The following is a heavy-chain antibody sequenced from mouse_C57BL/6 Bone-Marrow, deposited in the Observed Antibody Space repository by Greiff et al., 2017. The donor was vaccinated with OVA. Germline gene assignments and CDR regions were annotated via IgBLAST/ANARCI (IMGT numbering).Heavy chain of an antibody. CDR3: ARDRGPRYWYFDV. CDR1: GFTFSSYA. Sequence: VMLVESGGGLVKPGGSLKLSCAASGFTFSSYAMSWVRQTPEKRLEWVATISDGGSYTYYPDNVKGRFTISRDNAKNNLYLQMSHLKSEDTAMYYCARDRGPRYWYFDVWGTGTTVTVSS. CDR2: ISDGGSYT. J-gene: IGHJ1*03. D-gene: IGHD3-3*01. V-gene: IGHV5-4*01.